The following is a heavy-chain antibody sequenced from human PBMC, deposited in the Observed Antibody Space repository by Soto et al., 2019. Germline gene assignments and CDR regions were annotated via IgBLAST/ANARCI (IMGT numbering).Heavy chain of an antibody. D-gene: IGHD1-26*01. CDR2: MYYSGST. J-gene: IGHJ6*02. CDR1: GGSISSSSYY. Sequence: SETLSLTCTVSGGSISSSSYYWGWIRQPPGKGLEWIGSMYYSGSTYYNPSLKSRVTISVDTSKNQFSLKLSSVTAADTAVYYCARHPVGATYYYEMDVWGQGTTVTVSS. V-gene: IGHV4-39*01. CDR3: ARHPVGATYYYEMDV.